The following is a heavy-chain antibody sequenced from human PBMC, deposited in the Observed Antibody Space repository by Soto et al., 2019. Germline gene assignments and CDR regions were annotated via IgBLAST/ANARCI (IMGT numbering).Heavy chain of an antibody. Sequence: EVQLVESGGGLVQPGGSLRLSCAASGFTFSSYEMNWVRQAPGKGLEWVSYISSSGSTIYYADSVKGRFTISRDNAKNSLYLPMNSLRAEDTAVYYCASLAGYSSSWYENWFDPWGQGTLVTVSS. D-gene: IGHD6-13*01. V-gene: IGHV3-48*03. J-gene: IGHJ5*02. CDR2: ISSSGSTI. CDR3: ASLAGYSSSWYENWFDP. CDR1: GFTFSSYE.